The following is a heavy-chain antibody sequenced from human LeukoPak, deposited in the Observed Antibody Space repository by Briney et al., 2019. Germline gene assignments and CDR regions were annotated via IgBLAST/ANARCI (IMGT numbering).Heavy chain of an antibody. CDR2: INPSGGST. D-gene: IGHD2-2*01. Sequence: GASVKVSCKASGYTFTSYYMHWVRQAPGQGLEWMGIINPSGGSTSYAQKFQGRVTMTRDTSTSTVYMELSSLRSEDTAVYYCAKQHVVPAATPAFDYWGQGTLVTVSS. CDR3: AKQHVVPAATPAFDY. J-gene: IGHJ4*02. V-gene: IGHV1-46*01. CDR1: GYTFTSYY.